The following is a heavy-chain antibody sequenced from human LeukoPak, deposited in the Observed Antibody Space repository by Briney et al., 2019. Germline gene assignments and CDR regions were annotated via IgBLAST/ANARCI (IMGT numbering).Heavy chain of an antibody. J-gene: IGHJ4*02. D-gene: IGHD6-13*01. CDR2: INPNSGGT. V-gene: IGHV1-2*02. Sequence: GASVKVSCKASGYTFTGYYMHWVRQAPGQGLEWMGWINPNSGGTNYVQKFQGRVTMTRDTSISTAYMELSRLRSDDTSVYYCARSTIAATGDFDYWGQGTLVTVSS. CDR1: GYTFTGYY. CDR3: ARSTIAATGDFDY.